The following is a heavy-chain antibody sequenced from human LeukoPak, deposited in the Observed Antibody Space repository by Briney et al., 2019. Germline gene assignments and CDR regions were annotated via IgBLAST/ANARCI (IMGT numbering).Heavy chain of an antibody. CDR2: ISAYNGNT. V-gene: IGHV1-18*01. CDR1: GYTFTSYG. D-gene: IGHD2-2*02. Sequence: GASVRVSCTASGYTFTSYGISWVRQAPGQGLEWMGWISAYNGNTNYAQTVQGRVTITTDTSTSTAYMELRSLRSDDTAVYYCARDIPPGYCSSTSCYMGGDFDYWGQGTLVTVSS. J-gene: IGHJ4*02. CDR3: ARDIPPGYCSSTSCYMGGDFDY.